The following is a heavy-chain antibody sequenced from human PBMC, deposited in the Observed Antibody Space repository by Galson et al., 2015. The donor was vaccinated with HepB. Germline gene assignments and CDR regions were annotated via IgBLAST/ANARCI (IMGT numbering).Heavy chain of an antibody. CDR2: IIPIFGTA. CDR1: GGTFSSYA. Sequence: SVKVSCKASGGTFSSYAISWVRQAPGQGLEWMGGIIPIFGTANYAQKFQGRVTITADKSTSTAYMELSSLRSEDTAVYYCARDAKETYYYDSSGYYPLNYWGQGTLVTVSS. CDR3: ARDAKETYYYDSSGYYPLNY. D-gene: IGHD3-22*01. V-gene: IGHV1-69*06. J-gene: IGHJ4*02.